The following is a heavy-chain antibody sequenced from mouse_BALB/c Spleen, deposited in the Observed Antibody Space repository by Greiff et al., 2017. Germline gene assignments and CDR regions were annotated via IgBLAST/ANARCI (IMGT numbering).Heavy chain of an antibody. D-gene: IGHD2-4*01. CDR1: GYTFTSYV. Sequence: EVQLQQSGPELVKPGASVKMSCKASGYTFTSYVMHWVKQKPGQGLEWIGYINPYNDGTKYNEKFKGKATLTSDKSSSTAYMELSSLTSEDSAVYYCARNGGYYYVAWFAYWGQGTLVTVSA. J-gene: IGHJ3*01. CDR3: ARNGGYYYVAWFAY. CDR2: INPYNDGT. V-gene: IGHV1-14*01.